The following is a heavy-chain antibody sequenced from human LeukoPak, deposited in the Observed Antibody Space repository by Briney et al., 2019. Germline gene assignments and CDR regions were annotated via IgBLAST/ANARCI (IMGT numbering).Heavy chain of an antibody. J-gene: IGHJ3*02. V-gene: IGHV1-8*01. D-gene: IGHD1-7*01. CDR3: AREGITGTTLDAHDAFDI. Sequence: ASVKVSCKASGYTFTSYDINWVRQATGQGLEWMGWMNPNSGNTGYAQKFQGRVTMTRNTSISTAYMELSSLRSEDTAVYYCAREGITGTTLDAHDAFDIWGQGTMVTVSS. CDR2: MNPNSGNT. CDR1: GYTFTSYD.